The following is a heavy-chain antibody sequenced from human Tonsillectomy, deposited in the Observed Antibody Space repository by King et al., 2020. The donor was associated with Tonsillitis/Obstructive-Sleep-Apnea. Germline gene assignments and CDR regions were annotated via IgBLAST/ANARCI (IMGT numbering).Heavy chain of an antibody. V-gene: IGHV1-69*01. CDR2: IIPIFGTA. Sequence: QLVQSGAEVKKPGSSVKVSCKASGGTFSSYAISWVRQAPGQGLEWMGGIIPIFGTANYAQKFQGRVTITADESTSTADMGPRRRRSGDTAVYYCARPPAAIRVYYYYYMDVWGKGTTVTVSS. CDR3: ARPPAAIRVYYYYYMDV. J-gene: IGHJ6*03. D-gene: IGHD2-2*02. CDR1: GGTFSSYA.